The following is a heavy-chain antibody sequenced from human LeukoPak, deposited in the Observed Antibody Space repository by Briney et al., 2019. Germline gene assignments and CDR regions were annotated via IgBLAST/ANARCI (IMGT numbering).Heavy chain of an antibody. CDR3: ARHGGYYYGMDV. V-gene: IGHV4-59*08. D-gene: IGHD3-16*01. CDR1: GGSISSYY. Sequence: SGTLSLTCTVSGGSISSYYWSWIRPPPGKGVEWVGYIYYSGSTNYNPPLKSRVTISVDTSTTQFSLKLSAATAPDTAVYYCARHGGYYYGMDVWGQGTTVTVSS. J-gene: IGHJ6*02. CDR2: IYYSGST.